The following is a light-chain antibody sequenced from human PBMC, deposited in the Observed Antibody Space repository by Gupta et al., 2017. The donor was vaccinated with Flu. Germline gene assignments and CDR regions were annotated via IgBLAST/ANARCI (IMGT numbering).Light chain of an antibody. CDR2: AAS. J-gene: IGKJ1*01. CDR1: QSISSY. V-gene: IGKV1-39*01. CDR3: QQRDSTPNT. Sequence: DIQMTQSPSSLSASVGDRVTITCRASQSISSYLNWYQQKPGKAPKLLIYAASSLQSGVPSRFSGSGSGTDFTLTISRLQPEDFATYYCQQRDSTPNTSGQGTKVEIK.